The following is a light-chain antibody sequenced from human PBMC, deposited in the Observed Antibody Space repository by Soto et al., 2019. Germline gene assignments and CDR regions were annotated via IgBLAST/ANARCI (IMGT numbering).Light chain of an antibody. CDR3: QQYKSYPWT. J-gene: IGKJ1*01. Sequence: DIQMTQSPSTLSAFVGDSVAITCRASQTISNFLAWYQQKPGKAPKLLFYRASNLEGGVPSRFSGGGSGTEFTLAINSLQPDDSATYYCQQYKSYPWTLGQGTKVDSK. CDR1: QTISNF. CDR2: RAS. V-gene: IGKV1-5*03.